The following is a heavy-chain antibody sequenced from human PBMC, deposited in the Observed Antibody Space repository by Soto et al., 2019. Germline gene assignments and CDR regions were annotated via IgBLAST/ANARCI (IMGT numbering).Heavy chain of an antibody. CDR2: LYYSGNT. J-gene: IGHJ4*02. CDR1: GGSISPFY. D-gene: IGHD2-15*01. V-gene: IGHV4-59*01. CDR3: ARVGGVAARTFDY. Sequence: SETLSLTCTVSGGSISPFYRSWVRQPPGKGLGWIGYLYYSGNTNYNPSLKSRVTISVDASKNQVSLRLTSVTAADTAVYYCARVGGVAARTFDYWGQGTVVTVSS.